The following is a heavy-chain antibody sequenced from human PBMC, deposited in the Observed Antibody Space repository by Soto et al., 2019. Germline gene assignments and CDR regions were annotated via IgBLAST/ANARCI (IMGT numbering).Heavy chain of an antibody. Sequence: PSETLSLTCTVSGGSITSYYWSWIRQPPGKGLEWIGYIYFSGSANYNPSLKSRVTISVDTSKNQFSLTVTSVTAADTAVYYCARRIAATETFDYWGQGTLVTVSS. CDR3: ARRIAATETFDY. CDR2: IYFSGSA. CDR1: GGSITSYY. V-gene: IGHV4-59*08. J-gene: IGHJ4*02. D-gene: IGHD5-12*01.